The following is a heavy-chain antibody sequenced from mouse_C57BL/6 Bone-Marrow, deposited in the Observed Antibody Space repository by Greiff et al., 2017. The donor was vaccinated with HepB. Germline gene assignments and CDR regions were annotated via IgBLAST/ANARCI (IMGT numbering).Heavy chain of an antibody. V-gene: IGHV1-15*01. CDR3: TRRGVGRGYFDY. J-gene: IGHJ2*01. CDR1: GYTFTDYE. D-gene: IGHD4-1*01. Sequence: QVQLKESGAELVRPGASVTLSCKASGYTFTDYEMHWVKQTPVHGLEWIGAIDPETGGTAYNQKFKGKAILTADKSSSTAYMELRSLTSEDSAVYYCTRRGVGRGYFDYWGQGTTLTVSS. CDR2: IDPETGGT.